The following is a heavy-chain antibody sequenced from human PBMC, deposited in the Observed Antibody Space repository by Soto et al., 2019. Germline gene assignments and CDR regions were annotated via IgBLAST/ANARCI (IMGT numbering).Heavy chain of an antibody. Sequence: LRLSCAAAGFTFRNYAMSWVRQAPGKGLEWVSAISRSGGTSYYADSGKGRFTISRDNAKNTLYLQMDNLRAEDTAVYYCASGDCSAAGCYIHYYYGMDVWGQGTTVTVSS. J-gene: IGHJ6*02. V-gene: IGHV3-23*01. CDR3: ASGDCSAAGCYIHYYYGMDV. D-gene: IGHD2-2*02. CDR1: GFTFRNYA. CDR2: ISRSGGTS.